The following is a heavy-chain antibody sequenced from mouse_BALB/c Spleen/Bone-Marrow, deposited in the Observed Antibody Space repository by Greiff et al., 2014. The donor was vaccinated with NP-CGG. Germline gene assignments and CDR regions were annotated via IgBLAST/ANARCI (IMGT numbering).Heavy chain of an antibody. J-gene: IGHJ4*01. CDR3: ASGNYYYAMDY. CDR2: ISTYYGDA. D-gene: IGHD2-1*01. Sequence: QVQLQQSGAELVRPGVSVKISCKGSGYTFTDYAMHWVKQSHAKSLEWIGVISTYYGDASYNQKFKGKATMTADKSSSTAYMELARLTSEDSAIYYCASGNYYYAMDYWGQGTSVTVSS. V-gene: IGHV1S137*01. CDR1: GYTFTDYA.